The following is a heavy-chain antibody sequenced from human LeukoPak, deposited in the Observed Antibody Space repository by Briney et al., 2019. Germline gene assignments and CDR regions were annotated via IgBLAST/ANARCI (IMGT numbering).Heavy chain of an antibody. CDR3: AKDRTYYYGSGSYYNGDAFDI. Sequence: GGSLRLSCAVSGLTLSIYGMQWVRQAPGKGLEWEAVILYDGSNKYYADSVKGRFTISRGNSKNTLYLQMNSLRAEDTAVYYCAKDRTYYYGSGSYYNGDAFDIWGQGTMVTVSS. CDR2: ILYDGSNK. V-gene: IGHV3-30*18. J-gene: IGHJ3*02. D-gene: IGHD3-10*01. CDR1: GLTLSIYG.